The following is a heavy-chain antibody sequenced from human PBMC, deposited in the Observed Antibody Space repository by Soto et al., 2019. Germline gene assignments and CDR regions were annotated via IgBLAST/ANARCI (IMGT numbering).Heavy chain of an antibody. CDR2: IYPGDSDT. CDR1: GYSFTSYW. D-gene: IGHD3-22*01. V-gene: IGHV5-51*01. J-gene: IGHJ4*02. Sequence: GESLKISCKGSGYSFTSYWIGWVRQMPGKSLEWMGIIYPGDSDTRYSPSFQGQVTISADKSISTAYLQWSSLKASDTAMYYCARLDHYYDSSGYYPTNYWGQGTLVTVSS. CDR3: ARLDHYYDSSGYYPTNY.